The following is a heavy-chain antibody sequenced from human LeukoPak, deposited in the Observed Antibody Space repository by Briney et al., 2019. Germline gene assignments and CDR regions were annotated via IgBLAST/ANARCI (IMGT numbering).Heavy chain of an antibody. D-gene: IGHD2-2*01. CDR1: GVSISSYY. J-gene: IGHJ3*02. Sequence: SETLSLTCTVSGVSISSYYWSGIRQPPGKELECIGYVYHSGTTNYNPSLKSRVTISADTSKNQFSLKLRSVTAADTAVYYCARDGSSSSPRAFDIWGRGTVVTVSS. CDR3: ARDGSSSSPRAFDI. CDR2: VYHSGTT. V-gene: IGHV4-59*01.